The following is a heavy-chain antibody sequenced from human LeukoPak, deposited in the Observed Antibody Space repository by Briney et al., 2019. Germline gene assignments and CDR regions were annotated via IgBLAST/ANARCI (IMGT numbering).Heavy chain of an antibody. CDR3: ARVVYGSGSYYHDY. CDR1: GGSFSGYY. J-gene: IGHJ4*02. D-gene: IGHD3-10*01. CDR2: INHSGST. Sequence: SETLSLTCAVYGGSFSGYYWNWIRQPPGKGLEWIGEINHSGSTNYNPSLKSRVTISVDTSKNQFSLKLSSVTAADTAVYYCARVVYGSGSYYHDYWGQGTLVTVSS. V-gene: IGHV4-34*01.